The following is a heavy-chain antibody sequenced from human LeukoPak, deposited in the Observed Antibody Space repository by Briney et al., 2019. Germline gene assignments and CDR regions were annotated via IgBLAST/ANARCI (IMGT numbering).Heavy chain of an antibody. Sequence: GGSLRLSCAASGFIFSSFSMNWVRQAPGKGLEWVSYISISSGTISYADSVRGRFTISSDNAKNSLYLQMNSLRAEDTAVYYCARDTHYSFDYWGQGTLVIVSS. J-gene: IGHJ4*02. V-gene: IGHV3-48*01. CDR3: ARDTHYSFDY. CDR1: GFIFSSFS. D-gene: IGHD2-21*01. CDR2: ISISSGTI.